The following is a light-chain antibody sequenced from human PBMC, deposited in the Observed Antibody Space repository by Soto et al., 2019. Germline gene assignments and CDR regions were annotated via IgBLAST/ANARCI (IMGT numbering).Light chain of an antibody. CDR1: QSISSW. CDR2: EAS. V-gene: IGKV1-5*03. J-gene: IGKJ1*01. CDR3: QQYSSYPET. Sequence: DIQMTQSPSTLSAPVGDRVTITCRASQSISSWLAWYQQKPGKAPNLLIYEASRLESAVPSRFSGSASGTEFTLTINSLQPDDFATYFCQQYSSYPETFGQRTKVDIK.